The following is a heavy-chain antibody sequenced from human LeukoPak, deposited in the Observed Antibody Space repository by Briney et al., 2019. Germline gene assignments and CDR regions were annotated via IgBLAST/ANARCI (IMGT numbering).Heavy chain of an antibody. CDR1: GYTFTSYY. CDR3: ASPTTVTGSEE. V-gene: IGHV1-46*01. D-gene: IGHD4-17*01. CDR2: INPSGGST. Sequence: GASVKVSCKASGYTFTSYYMHWVRQAPGQGLEWMGIINPSGGSTSYAQKFQGRVTMTRDTSISTAYMELSRLRSDDTAVYYCASPTTVTGSEEWGQGTLVTVSS. J-gene: IGHJ4*02.